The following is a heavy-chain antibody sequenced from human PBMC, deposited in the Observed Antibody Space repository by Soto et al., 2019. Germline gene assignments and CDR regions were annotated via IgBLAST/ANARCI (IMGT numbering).Heavy chain of an antibody. CDR2: FSGYNCVT. Sequence: GASVKVSCKASGYTFTTYGISWVRQAPGQWFEWMGWFSGYNCVTNYAQKLHGRVTMTTDTSTRTAYLELTSLIFDDTAVYYCARDLGGLGAFDIWGQGTMVTVSS. D-gene: IGHD3-16*01. CDR1: GYTFTTYG. V-gene: IGHV1-18*01. CDR3: ARDLGGLGAFDI. J-gene: IGHJ3*02.